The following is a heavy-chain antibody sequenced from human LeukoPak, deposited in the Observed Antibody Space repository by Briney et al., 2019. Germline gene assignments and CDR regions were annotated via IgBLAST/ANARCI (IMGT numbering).Heavy chain of an antibody. V-gene: IGHV1-69*04. J-gene: IGHJ4*02. CDR2: IIPILGIT. D-gene: IGHD6-13*01. CDR1: GGTFISYA. CDR3: ARDTHSSSWPRFDY. Sequence: GASVMVSCTPSGGTFISYAISWGRQAPRQRLEGRVGIIPILGITNYTQTFQGRVTITADKSTSTAYMKLSILRSEDTAVYYCARDTHSSSWPRFDYWGQGTLVTVSS.